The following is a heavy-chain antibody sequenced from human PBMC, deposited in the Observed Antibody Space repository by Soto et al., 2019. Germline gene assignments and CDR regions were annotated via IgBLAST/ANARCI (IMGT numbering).Heavy chain of an antibody. Sequence: APVKVSWKASGYTFTSYGSSWGRQAPGQGLEWMGWISAYNGNTNYAQKLQGRVTMTTDTSTSTAYMELRSLRSDDTAVYYCARQYGDYVGDAFDIWGQGTMVTVSS. CDR2: ISAYNGNT. V-gene: IGHV1-18*01. CDR1: GYTFTSYG. D-gene: IGHD4-17*01. CDR3: ARQYGDYVGDAFDI. J-gene: IGHJ3*02.